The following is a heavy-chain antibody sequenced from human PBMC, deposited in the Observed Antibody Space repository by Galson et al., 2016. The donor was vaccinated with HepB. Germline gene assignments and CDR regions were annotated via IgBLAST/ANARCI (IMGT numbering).Heavy chain of an antibody. CDR2: TFYRSKWYT. V-gene: IGHV6-1*01. CDR3: ARGLPGFYFSS. J-gene: IGHJ4*02. Sequence: CAISGDSVSRNSAAWYWIRQSPSRGLEWLGRTFYRSKWYTEYAVSVRSRLTISPDTSKNQFSLQLNSVTPEDTAVYYCARGLPGFYFSSWGQGTLVTVSS. D-gene: IGHD2-15*01. CDR1: GDSVSRNSAA.